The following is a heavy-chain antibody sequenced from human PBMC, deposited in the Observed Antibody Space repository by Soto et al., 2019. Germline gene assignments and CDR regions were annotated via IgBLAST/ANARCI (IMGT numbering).Heavy chain of an antibody. Sequence: SETLSLTCTVSGVSISSGDYCLRWIRPPPGKGLEWIGYIYYSGSTYYNPSLKSRVTISVDTSKNQFSLKLSSVTAADTAVYYCARGINYYDSSGDSWFDPWGQGTLVTVSS. D-gene: IGHD3-22*01. V-gene: IGHV4-30-4*01. CDR1: GVSISSGDYC. CDR3: ARGINYYDSSGDSWFDP. J-gene: IGHJ5*02. CDR2: IYYSGST.